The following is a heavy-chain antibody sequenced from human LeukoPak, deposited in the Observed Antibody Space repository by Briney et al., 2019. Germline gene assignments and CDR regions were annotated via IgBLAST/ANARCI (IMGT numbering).Heavy chain of an antibody. D-gene: IGHD6-19*01. Sequence: GGSLRLSCAASGFTFSSYAMSWVGQSQGKGREGVSAISGSGGTTYYADSVKGRFTISRDNSKNRLYLQMNSLRVEDTAVYYCAKDPVHGIAVAGSGYFEYWGQGTLVTVSS. CDR2: ISGSGGTT. CDR1: GFTFSSYA. J-gene: IGHJ4*02. V-gene: IGHV3-23*01. CDR3: AKDPVHGIAVAGSGYFEY.